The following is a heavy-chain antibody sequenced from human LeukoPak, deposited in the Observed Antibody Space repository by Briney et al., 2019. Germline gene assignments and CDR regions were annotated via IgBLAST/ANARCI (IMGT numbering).Heavy chain of an antibody. J-gene: IGHJ4*02. D-gene: IGHD7-27*01. CDR3: AGTGLFFDY. CDR1: GASISGYY. Sequence: SETLSLTCRVSGASISGYYWSWIRQPPAKGLEWIGHMYCSGGTTYNPSLKSRVSISLDTSKKHFSLKLSSVTAADTAVYYCAGTGLFFDYWSQGTLVTVSS. V-gene: IGHV4-59*01. CDR2: MYCSGGT.